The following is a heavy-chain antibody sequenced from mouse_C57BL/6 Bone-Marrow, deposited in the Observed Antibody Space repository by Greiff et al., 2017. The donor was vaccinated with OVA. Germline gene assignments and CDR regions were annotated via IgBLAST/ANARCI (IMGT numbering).Heavy chain of an antibody. CDR2: ISSGGSYT. Sequence: EVNVVESGGDLVKPGGSLKLSCAASGFTFSSYGMSWVRQTPDKRLEWVATISSGGSYTYYPDSVKGRFTISRDNAKNTLYLQMSSLKSEDTAMYYCARQNYYSVRFAYWGQGTLVTVSA. J-gene: IGHJ3*01. CDR1: GFTFSSYG. V-gene: IGHV5-6*01. D-gene: IGHD2-12*01. CDR3: ARQNYYSVRFAY.